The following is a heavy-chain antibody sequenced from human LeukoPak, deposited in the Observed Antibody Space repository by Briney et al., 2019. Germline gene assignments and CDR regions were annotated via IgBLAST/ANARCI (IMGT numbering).Heavy chain of an antibody. CDR2: ISGSDGSA. CDR1: GFTFSSYA. V-gene: IGHV3-23*01. D-gene: IGHD2-15*01. J-gene: IGHJ4*02. Sequence: GGSLRLSCSASGFTFSSYAMSWVRQAPGKGLEWVSIISGSDGSAHYADSVKGRFTISRDNSKNTLYLQMNSLRAEDTAVYYCAKAGAVVVVAAKYFDYWGQGTLVTVSS. CDR3: AKAGAVVVVAAKYFDY.